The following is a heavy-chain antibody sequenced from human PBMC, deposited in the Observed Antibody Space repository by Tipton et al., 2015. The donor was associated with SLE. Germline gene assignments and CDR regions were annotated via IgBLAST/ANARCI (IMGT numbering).Heavy chain of an antibody. CDR2: IYYNGIT. J-gene: IGHJ5*02. V-gene: IGHV4-59*07. Sequence: TLSLTCTVSGGAISSYYWSWIRQPPGKGLEWIGYIYYNGITNYDPSLKSRVTISADTSKNQFSLKVSSVTAADSAVYYCANDYGGSRGYDNCFDPWGQGILVTVSS. CDR1: GGAISSYY. CDR3: ANDYGGSRGYDNCFDP. D-gene: IGHD5-12*01.